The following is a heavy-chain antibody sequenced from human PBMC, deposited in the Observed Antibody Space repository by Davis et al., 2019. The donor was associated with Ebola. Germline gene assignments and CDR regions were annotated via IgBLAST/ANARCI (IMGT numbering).Heavy chain of an antibody. J-gene: IGHJ5*02. CDR3: ASLRLLEWSNWFDP. CDR1: GGSFSGYY. Sequence: SETLSLTCAVYGGSFSGYYWSWIRQPPGKGLEWIGEINHSGSTNYNPSLKSRVTISVDTSKNQFSLKLSSVTAADTAVYYCASLRLLEWSNWFDPWGQGTLVTVSS. V-gene: IGHV4-34*01. D-gene: IGHD3-3*01. CDR2: INHSGST.